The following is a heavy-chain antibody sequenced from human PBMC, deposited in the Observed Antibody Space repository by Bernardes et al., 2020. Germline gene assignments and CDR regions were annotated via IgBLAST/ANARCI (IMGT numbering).Heavy chain of an antibody. J-gene: IGHJ1*01. CDR1: GFTFGSYA. Sequence: GGSLRLSCAASGFTFGSYAMHWVRQAPGKGLEYVSGISSNGGSTYYANSVKGRFIISRDNSKNTLYLQMGSLRAEDMAVYYCARSNPARSGYYFADSYFQHWGQGTLVTVSS. V-gene: IGHV3-64*01. CDR2: ISSNGGST. CDR3: ARSNPARSGYYFADSYFQH. D-gene: IGHD3-22*01.